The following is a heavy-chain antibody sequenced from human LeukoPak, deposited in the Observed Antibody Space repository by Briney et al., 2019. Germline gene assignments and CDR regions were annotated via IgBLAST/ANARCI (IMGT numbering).Heavy chain of an antibody. D-gene: IGHD2-2*01. V-gene: IGHV4-34*01. Sequence: SETLSLTCAVYGGSFSGYYWSWIRQPPGKGLEWIGEINHSGSTNHNPSLKSRVTISVDTSKNQFSLKLSSVTAADTAVYYCARGEVRCSSTSCYVGWFDPWGQGTLVTVSS. CDR2: INHSGST. CDR3: ARGEVRCSSTSCYVGWFDP. CDR1: GGSFSGYY. J-gene: IGHJ5*02.